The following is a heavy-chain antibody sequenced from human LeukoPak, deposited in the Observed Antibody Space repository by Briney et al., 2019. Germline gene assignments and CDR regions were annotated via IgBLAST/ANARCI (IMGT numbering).Heavy chain of an antibody. V-gene: IGHV4-39*07. CDR2: IYYSGST. Sequence: SETLSLTCTVSGGSISSRSYYWAWIRQPPGKGLEWIGSIYYSGSTYYNPSLKSRVTISVDTSKNQFSLKPSSVTAADTAVYYCARVRCSSTSCYKVSLFDYWGQGTLVTVSS. J-gene: IGHJ4*02. D-gene: IGHD2-2*02. CDR3: ARVRCSSTSCYKVSLFDY. CDR1: GGSISSRSYY.